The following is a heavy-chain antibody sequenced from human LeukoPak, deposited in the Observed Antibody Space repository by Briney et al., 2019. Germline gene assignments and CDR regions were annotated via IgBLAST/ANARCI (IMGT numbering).Heavy chain of an antibody. CDR2: IYYSGST. V-gene: IGHV4-59*01. J-gene: IGHJ4*02. CDR1: GGSISSYY. D-gene: IGHD5-18*01. Sequence: SETLSLTCTVSGGSISSYYWSWIRQPPGKGLEWIGYIYYSGSTNYNPSLKSRVTISVDTSKNQFSLKLSSVTAADTAVYYCASRGYSYGSHFDYWGQGTLVTVSS. CDR3: ASRGYSYGSHFDY.